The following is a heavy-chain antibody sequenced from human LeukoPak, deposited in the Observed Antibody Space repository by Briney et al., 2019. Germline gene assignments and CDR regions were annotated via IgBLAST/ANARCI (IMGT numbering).Heavy chain of an antibody. J-gene: IGHJ4*02. CDR3: ARASSGWTELFDY. V-gene: IGHV3-30*03. Sequence: PGGSLRLSCAASGFTFSSYSMNWVRQAPGKGLEWVAVISYDGSNKYYADSVKGRFTISRDNSKNTLYLQMNSLRAEDTAVYYCARASSGWTELFDYWGQGTLVTVSS. D-gene: IGHD6-19*01. CDR1: GFTFSSYS. CDR2: ISYDGSNK.